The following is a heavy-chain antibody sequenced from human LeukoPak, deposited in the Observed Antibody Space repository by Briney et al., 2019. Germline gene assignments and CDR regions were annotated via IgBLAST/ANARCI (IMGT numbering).Heavy chain of an antibody. V-gene: IGHV5-51*01. Sequence: GESLKISCKGSGYSFTGQWIAWVRQMPGKGLEWMGIIYPGDSDTRYSPSFKGHVTISADRSITTAYLQWSSLKASDSAMYYCARPGYCSGGSCYHFDYWGQGTLVTVSS. CDR1: GYSFTGQW. D-gene: IGHD2-15*01. CDR3: ARPGYCSGGSCYHFDY. J-gene: IGHJ4*02. CDR2: IYPGDSDT.